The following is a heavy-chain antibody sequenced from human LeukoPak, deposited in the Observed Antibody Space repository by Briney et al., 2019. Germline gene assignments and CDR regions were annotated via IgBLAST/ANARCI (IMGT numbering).Heavy chain of an antibody. CDR1: GFTFNSYG. Sequence: PGGSLRLSCAASGFTFNSYGMSWVRQAPGKGLEWVSSISESGATYYADSVKGRFTISRDNSKNTLYLQMNSLRAEDTAVYYCAKPYYDSSGYCNWGQGTLVTVSS. CDR3: AKPYYDSSGYCN. D-gene: IGHD3-22*01. J-gene: IGHJ4*02. V-gene: IGHV3-23*01. CDR2: ISESGAT.